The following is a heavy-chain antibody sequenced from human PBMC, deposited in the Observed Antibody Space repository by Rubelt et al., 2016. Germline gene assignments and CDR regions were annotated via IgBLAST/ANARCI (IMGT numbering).Heavy chain of an antibody. V-gene: IGHV4-39*01. CDR2: IYYSGST. D-gene: IGHD2-2*01. J-gene: IGHJ6*03. Sequence: QLQLQESGPGLVKPSETLSLTCTVSGGSISSSSYYWGWIRQPPGKGLEWIGSIYYSGSTYYNPSLKGRVAISVETSKNRFSLKLSSVAAAEKAVDYCARPYCSSTSCYLYMDVWGKGTTVTVSS. CDR3: ARPYCSSTSCYLYMDV. CDR1: GGSISSSSYY.